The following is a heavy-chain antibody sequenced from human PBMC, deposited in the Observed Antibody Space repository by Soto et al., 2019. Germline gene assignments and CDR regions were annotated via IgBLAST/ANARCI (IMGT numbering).Heavy chain of an antibody. Sequence: GGSLRLSCAASGFTFSSYNMSWVRQAPGKGLEWVSYISSSSSTIYYADSVKGRFTISRDNAKNSLYLQMNSLRDEYTAVYYCARDRKAPYNWFDPWGQGTLVTVSS. CDR3: ARDRKAPYNWFDP. V-gene: IGHV3-48*02. CDR1: GFTFSSYN. CDR2: ISSSSSTI. J-gene: IGHJ5*02.